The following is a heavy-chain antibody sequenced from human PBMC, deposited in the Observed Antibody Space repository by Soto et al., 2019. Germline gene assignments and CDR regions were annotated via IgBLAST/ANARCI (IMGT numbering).Heavy chain of an antibody. Sequence: ASVKVSCQASGYTFTSYYMHWVRQAPGQGLEWMGIINPSGGSTSYAQKFQGRVTMTRDTSTSTVYMELSRLRSEDTAVYYCECVAVAGDFDYWGQGTLVTVSS. CDR3: ECVAVAGDFDY. CDR1: GYTFTSYY. J-gene: IGHJ4*02. V-gene: IGHV1-46*01. D-gene: IGHD6-19*01. CDR2: INPSGGST.